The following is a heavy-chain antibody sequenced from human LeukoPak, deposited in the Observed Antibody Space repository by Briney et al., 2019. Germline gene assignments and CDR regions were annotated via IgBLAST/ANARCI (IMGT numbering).Heavy chain of an antibody. CDR1: GYTLTELS. CDR2: FDPEDGET. J-gene: IGHJ5*02. Sequence: ASVKVSWKVCGYTLTELSMHWVRQAPGKGFELMGGFDPEDGETIYAQKFQGRVTMTEDTSTDTAYMELSSLRSEDTAVYYCATMRIAAAGYNWFDPWGQGTLVTVSS. D-gene: IGHD6-13*01. V-gene: IGHV1-24*01. CDR3: ATMRIAAAGYNWFDP.